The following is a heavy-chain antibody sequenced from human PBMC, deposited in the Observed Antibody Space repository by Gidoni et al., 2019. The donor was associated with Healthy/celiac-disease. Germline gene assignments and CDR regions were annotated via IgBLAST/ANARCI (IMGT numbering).Heavy chain of an antibody. J-gene: IGHJ2*01. D-gene: IGHD2-21*02. CDR2: ISWNSGSI. CDR3: AKGPTDWYFDL. Sequence: EVQLVESGGGLVQPGRSLRLSCAASGFTFDDYAMHWVRQAPGKGLEWGSGISWNSGSIGYADSVKGRITISRDNAKNSLYLQMNSLRAEDTALYYCAKGPTDWYFDLWGRGTLVTVSS. CDR1: GFTFDDYA. V-gene: IGHV3-9*01.